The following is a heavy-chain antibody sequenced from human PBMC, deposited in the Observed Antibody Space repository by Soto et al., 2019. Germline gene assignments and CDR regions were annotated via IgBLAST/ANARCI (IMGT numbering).Heavy chain of an antibody. CDR1: GGSISSGGYY. CDR3: ARATYYYDSSGYSDRVLDY. J-gene: IGHJ4*02. D-gene: IGHD3-22*01. V-gene: IGHV4-31*03. Sequence: QVQLQESGPGLVKPSQTLSLTCTVSGGSISSGGYYWSWIRQHPGKGLEWIGYIYYSGNTYYNPSLKSRVTISVDTSKNQFPLKLSSVTAADTAVYYCARATYYYDSSGYSDRVLDYWGQGTLVTVSS. CDR2: IYYSGNT.